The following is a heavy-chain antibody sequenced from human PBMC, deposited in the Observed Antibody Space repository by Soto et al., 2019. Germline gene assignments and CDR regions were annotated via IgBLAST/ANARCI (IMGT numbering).Heavy chain of an antibody. CDR3: ATEPIYYNDGSGYYPLGH. CDR2: ISAHNGVT. J-gene: IGHJ4*02. D-gene: IGHD3-22*01. CDR1: GYSFATYG. Sequence: ASVKVSCKAPGYSFATYGFSLVRQAPGQGLECVGWISAHNGVTHYSQKFQGRVTLTTDTSTNTGYMELSSLTSDDTAVYFCATEPIYYNDGSGYYPLGHWGQETLVTVSS. V-gene: IGHV1-18*04.